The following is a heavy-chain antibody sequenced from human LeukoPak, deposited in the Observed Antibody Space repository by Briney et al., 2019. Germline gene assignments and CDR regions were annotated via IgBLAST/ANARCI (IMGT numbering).Heavy chain of an antibody. CDR1: GDSVSSNSAA. J-gene: IGHJ4*02. CDR2: TYYRSKWYN. D-gene: IGHD6-19*01. V-gene: IGHV6-1*01. Sequence: SQTLSLTCGISGDSVSSNSAAWNRIRQSPSRGLEWLGRTYYRSKWYNHYAVSVQSRITINPDTSKNQFSLQLNPVTPEDTAVYYCARDSSSVLYYFDYWGQGTLVTVSS. CDR3: ARDSSSVLYYFDY.